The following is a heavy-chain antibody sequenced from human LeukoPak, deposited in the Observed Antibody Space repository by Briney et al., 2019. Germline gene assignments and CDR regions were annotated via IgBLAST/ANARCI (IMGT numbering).Heavy chain of an antibody. Sequence: SETLSLTCTVSGGSISSYYWSWIRQPPGKGLEWIGSIYYSGSTNYNPSLKSRVTISVDTSKNQFSLKLSSVTAADTAVYYCARAVRGYYDFWSGYHGGPFDYWGQGTLVTASS. CDR2: IYYSGST. V-gene: IGHV4-59*01. CDR1: GGSISSYY. CDR3: ARAVRGYYDFWSGYHGGPFDY. D-gene: IGHD3-3*01. J-gene: IGHJ4*02.